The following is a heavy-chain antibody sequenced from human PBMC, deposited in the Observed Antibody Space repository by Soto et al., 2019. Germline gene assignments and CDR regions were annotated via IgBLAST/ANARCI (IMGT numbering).Heavy chain of an antibody. CDR1: GYSFSTYS. V-gene: IGHV1-3*01. D-gene: IGHD1-1*01. J-gene: IGHJ6*02. CDR3: ARGKGMEENYYYHGMDV. CDR2: INGANGNT. Sequence: QVQVVQSGAEVKKPGASVKVSCKASGYSFSTYSMHWVRQAPGQGLEWMGWINGANGNTRDSQKCKARVSISRDTPAITGYMELSGLRSEDTAVYYCARGKGMEENYYYHGMDVWGPGPTVIVSS.